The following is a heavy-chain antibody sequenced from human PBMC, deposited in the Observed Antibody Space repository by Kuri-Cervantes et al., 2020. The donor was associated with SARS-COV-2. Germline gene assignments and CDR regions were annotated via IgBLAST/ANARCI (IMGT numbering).Heavy chain of an antibody. CDR3: ATTMHELWEYYMDV. Sequence: GESLKISCAASGFTFSSYGMHWVRQAPGKGLEWVAFIRYDGRNKYYADSVKGRFTISRDNSKNTLYLQMNSLRAEDTAVYYCATTMHELWEYYMDVWGKGTTVTVSS. J-gene: IGHJ6*03. CDR2: IRYDGRNK. CDR1: GFTFSSYG. D-gene: IGHD1-26*01. V-gene: IGHV3-30*02.